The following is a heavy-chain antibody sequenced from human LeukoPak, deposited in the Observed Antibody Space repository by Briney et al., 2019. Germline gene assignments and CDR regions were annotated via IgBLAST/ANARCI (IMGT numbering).Heavy chain of an antibody. V-gene: IGHV3-48*03. CDR1: GLTFSSYE. J-gene: IGHJ2*01. CDR2: ISSSGSTI. CDR3: ASSYWYFDL. Sequence: GGSLRLSCAASGLTFSSYEMKWARQARGGGLEWVSYISSSGSTIYYADSMKGRFTNSRNNAKNPLYLQMNSRKAEDTAFYNCASSYWYFDLWGRGTLVTVSS.